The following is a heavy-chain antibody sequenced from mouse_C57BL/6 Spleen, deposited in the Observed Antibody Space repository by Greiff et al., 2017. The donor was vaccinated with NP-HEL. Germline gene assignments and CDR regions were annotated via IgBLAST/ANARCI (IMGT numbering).Heavy chain of an antibody. J-gene: IGHJ3*01. Sequence: VHVKQSGPELVKPGASVKMSCKASGYTFTDYYMHWVKQSHGKSLEWIGYIYPNNGGNGYNQKFKGKATLTVDKSSSTAYMELRSLTSEDSAVYYCASCRGYDYDGGFAYWGQGTLVTVSA. CDR1: GYTFTDYY. CDR2: IYPNNGGN. D-gene: IGHD2-4*01. CDR3: ASCRGYDYDGGFAY. V-gene: IGHV1-34*01.